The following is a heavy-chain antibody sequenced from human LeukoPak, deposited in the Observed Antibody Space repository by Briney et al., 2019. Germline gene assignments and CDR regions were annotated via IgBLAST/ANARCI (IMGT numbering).Heavy chain of an antibody. J-gene: IGHJ4*02. CDR1: GYSFTSYW. D-gene: IGHD2-8*02. CDR3: ARCSTAWPLDY. CDR2: VYPGDSDT. Sequence: GESLKISCKGSGYSFTSYWIGWVRQMPGKGPEWMGIVYPGDSDTRYSPSLQGQVTISADKSISTAYLQWSSLKASDTAIYYCARCSTAWPLDYWGQGTLVTVSS. V-gene: IGHV5-51*01.